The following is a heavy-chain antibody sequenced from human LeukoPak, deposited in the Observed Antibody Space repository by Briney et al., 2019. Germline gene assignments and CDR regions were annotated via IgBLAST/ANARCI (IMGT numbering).Heavy chain of an antibody. CDR2: ISAYNGNT. V-gene: IGHV1-18*03. J-gene: IGHJ4*02. Sequence: ASVKVSCKASGYTFTSYGISWVRQAPGQGLEWMGWISAYNGNTNYAQKLQGRVTMTTDTSTSTAYMELSSLRSEDMAVYYCAREGYDYVWGSCRYPDYWGQGTLVTVSS. D-gene: IGHD3-16*02. CDR3: AREGYDYVWGSCRYPDY. CDR1: GYTFTSYG.